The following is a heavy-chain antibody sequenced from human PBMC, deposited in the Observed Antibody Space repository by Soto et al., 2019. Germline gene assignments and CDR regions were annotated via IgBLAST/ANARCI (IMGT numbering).Heavy chain of an antibody. Sequence: PSETLSLTCTVSGGSISSYHRSWIRQPPGKGLEWIGFSYYTGSTNYNPSLMSRVTISVDTSKNQFSLKLSSVTAADTAVYYCARVKTRRYCSGDSCYSGYFQHWGQGTLVTVS. CDR2: SYYTGST. V-gene: IGHV4-59*01. CDR1: GGSISSYH. J-gene: IGHJ1*01. D-gene: IGHD2-15*01. CDR3: ARVKTRRYCSGDSCYSGYFQH.